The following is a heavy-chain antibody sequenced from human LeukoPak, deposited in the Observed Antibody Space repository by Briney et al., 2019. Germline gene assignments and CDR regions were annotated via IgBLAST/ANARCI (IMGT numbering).Heavy chain of an antibody. J-gene: IGHJ4*02. CDR1: GGSISSSSYY. V-gene: IGHV4-39*01. CDR2: IYYSGST. Sequence: SETLSLTCTVSGGSISSSSYYWGWIRQPPGKGLEWIGSIYYSGSTYYNPSLKSRVTISVDTSKNQFSLKLSSVTAADTAVYYCARPQGPSGWYLPFDYWGQGTLVTVSS. D-gene: IGHD6-19*01. CDR3: ARPQGPSGWYLPFDY.